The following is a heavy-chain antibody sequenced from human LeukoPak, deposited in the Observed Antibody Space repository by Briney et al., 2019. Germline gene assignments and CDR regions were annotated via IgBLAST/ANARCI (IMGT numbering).Heavy chain of an antibody. Sequence: PSETLSLTCAVYGGSFGGYYWGWIRQPPGKGLEWIGSIYYSGSTYYNPSLKSRVTISVDTSKNQFSLKLSSVTAADTAVYYCARLHYYYYYMDVWGKGTTVTISS. J-gene: IGHJ6*03. CDR3: ARLHYYYYYMDV. CDR2: IYYSGST. CDR1: GGSFGGYY. V-gene: IGHV4-39*01.